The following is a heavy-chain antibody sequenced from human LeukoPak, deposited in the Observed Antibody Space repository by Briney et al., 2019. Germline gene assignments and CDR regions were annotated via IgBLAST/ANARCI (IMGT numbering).Heavy chain of an antibody. D-gene: IGHD3-10*01. Sequence: PGGSLRLSCTVSGFTVSSNSMSWVRQAPGKGLEWVSFISSSSSYIYYADSVKGRFTISRDNAKNSLYLQMNSLRAEDTAVYYCAKGTYGSGTYGADDYWGQGTLVTVSS. CDR2: ISSSSSYI. CDR1: GFTVSSNS. J-gene: IGHJ4*02. V-gene: IGHV3-21*04. CDR3: AKGTYGSGTYGADDY.